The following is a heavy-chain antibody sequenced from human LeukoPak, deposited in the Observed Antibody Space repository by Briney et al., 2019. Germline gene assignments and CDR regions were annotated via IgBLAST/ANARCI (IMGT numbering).Heavy chain of an antibody. CDR1: GYTLTELS. V-gene: IGHV1-24*01. CDR2: FDPEDGET. J-gene: IGHJ4*02. CDR3: ATDQGLLRALDY. Sequence: GASVKVSCKVSGYTLTELSMHWVRQAPGKGLEWMGGFDPEDGETIYAQKFQGRVTMTEDTSTDTAYMELSSLRSEDTAVYYCATDQGLLRALDYWGQGTLVTVSS. D-gene: IGHD2-15*01.